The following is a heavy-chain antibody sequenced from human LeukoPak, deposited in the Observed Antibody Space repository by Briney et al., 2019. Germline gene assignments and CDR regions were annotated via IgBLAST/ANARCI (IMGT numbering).Heavy chain of an antibody. J-gene: IGHJ4*02. Sequence: GGSLRLSCAASGFTFISFSVNWVRQAPGRGLEWVSSISSSSSYIYYADSVKGRFTISRDNAKNSLYLQMNSLRAEDTALYYCARVGRCPAHWGQGTLVTVSS. D-gene: IGHD2-8*01. CDR2: ISSSSSYI. CDR3: ARVGRCPAH. CDR1: GFTFISFS. V-gene: IGHV3-21*01.